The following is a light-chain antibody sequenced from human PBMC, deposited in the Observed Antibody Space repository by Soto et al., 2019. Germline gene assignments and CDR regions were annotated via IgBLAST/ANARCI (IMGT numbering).Light chain of an antibody. CDR3: QHYNSYSEA. J-gene: IGKJ1*01. CDR2: KAS. V-gene: IGKV1-5*03. Sequence: DIQMTQSPSTLSGSVGDRVTITCRASQTISSWLAWYQQKPGKAPKLLIYKASTLKSGVPSRFSGSGSGTKFTLTISSVQPDDFATYYCQHYNSYSEAFGQGTKVELK. CDR1: QTISSW.